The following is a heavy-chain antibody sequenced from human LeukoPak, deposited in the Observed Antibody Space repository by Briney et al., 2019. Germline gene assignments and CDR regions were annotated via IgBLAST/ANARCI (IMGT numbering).Heavy chain of an antibody. D-gene: IGHD3-10*01. J-gene: IGHJ5*02. CDR2: INPNSGGT. Sequence: ASVKVSCKASGYTFTGYYMHWVRQAPGQGLEWMGWINPNSGGTNYAQKFQDWVTMTRDTSISTAYMELSRLRSDDTAVYYCARASDYYGSGLLTLTSVAPFDPWGQGTLVTVSS. V-gene: IGHV1-2*04. CDR1: GYTFTGYY. CDR3: ARASDYYGSGLLTLTSVAPFDP.